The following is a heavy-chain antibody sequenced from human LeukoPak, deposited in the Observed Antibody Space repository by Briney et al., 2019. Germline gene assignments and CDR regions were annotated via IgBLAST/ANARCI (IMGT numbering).Heavy chain of an antibody. CDR1: GGSISSYY. V-gene: IGHV4-59*08. Sequence: SETLSLTCTVSGGSISSYYWSWIRQPPGKGLEWIGYIYYSGSTNYNPSLKSRVTISVDTSKNQFSLKLSSVTAADTAVYYCANTASYQTGVDYWGQGTLVTVSS. CDR2: IYYSGST. J-gene: IGHJ4*02. D-gene: IGHD2-2*01. CDR3: ANTASYQTGVDY.